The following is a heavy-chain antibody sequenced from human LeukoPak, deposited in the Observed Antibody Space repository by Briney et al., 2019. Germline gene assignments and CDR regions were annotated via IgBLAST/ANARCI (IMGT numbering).Heavy chain of an antibody. CDR1: GYTITGYY. V-gene: IGHV1-2*02. D-gene: IGHD3-10*01. CDR3: ANLNGEAYAFDI. J-gene: IGHJ3*02. CDR2: INPNSGGT. Sequence: ASVKVSCKASGYTITGYYMHWVRQAPGQGLEWMGWINPNSGGTNYGRVTMTRDTSISTAYMELSRLRSDDTAVYYCANLNGEAYAFDIWGQGTMVTVSS.